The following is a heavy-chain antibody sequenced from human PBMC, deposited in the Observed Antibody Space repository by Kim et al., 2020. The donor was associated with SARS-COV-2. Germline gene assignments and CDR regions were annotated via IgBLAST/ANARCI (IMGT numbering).Heavy chain of an antibody. D-gene: IGHD4-17*01. CDR1: GYSISSGYY. CDR3: ARARLRRLGHDAFDI. Sequence: SETLSLTCTVSGYSISSGYYWGWIRQPPGKGLEWIGSIYHSGSTYYNPSLKSRVTISVDTSKNQFSLKLSSVTAADTAVYYCARARLRRLGHDAFDIWG. CDR2: IYHSGST. J-gene: IGHJ3*02. V-gene: IGHV4-38-2*02.